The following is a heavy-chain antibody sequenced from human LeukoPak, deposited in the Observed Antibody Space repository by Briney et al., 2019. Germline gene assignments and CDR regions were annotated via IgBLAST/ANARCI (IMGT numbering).Heavy chain of an antibody. Sequence: GGSLRLSCAASGFTFSIYGMSWVRQAPGRGLEWVSAMSGSGGSTYYADSVKGRFTISRDNSKNTLYLQMNSLRAEDTAVYYCAKPRDYYGPFAYWGQGTLVTVSS. CDR2: MSGSGGST. CDR1: GFTFSIYG. V-gene: IGHV3-23*01. J-gene: IGHJ4*02. CDR3: AKPRDYYGPFAY. D-gene: IGHD3-10*01.